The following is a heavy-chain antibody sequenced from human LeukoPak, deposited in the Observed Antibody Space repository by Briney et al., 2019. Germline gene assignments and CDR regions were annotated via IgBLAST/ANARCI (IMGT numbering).Heavy chain of an antibody. CDR2: IITIFGTA. CDR3: ARARIVVVTAIPGYYYYGMDV. CDR1: GGTFSSYA. J-gene: IGHJ6*02. Sequence: SVTVSCKASGGTFSSYAVSWVRQAPGQGREWMGGIITIFGTANYAQKFQGRVTITADESTSTAYMELSSLRSEDTAVYYCARARIVVVTAIPGYYYYGMDVWGQGTTVTVSS. D-gene: IGHD2-21*02. V-gene: IGHV1-69*01.